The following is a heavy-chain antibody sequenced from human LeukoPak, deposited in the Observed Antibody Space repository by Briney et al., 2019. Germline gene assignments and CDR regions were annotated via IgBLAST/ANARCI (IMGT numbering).Heavy chain of an antibody. J-gene: IGHJ5*02. CDR3: ARVRGYYSRFDP. V-gene: IGHV4-39*07. D-gene: IGHD3-22*01. CDR2: INHSGST. CDR1: GGSIRSSYYY. Sequence: SETLSLTCTVSGGSIRSSYYYWGWIRQPPGKGLEWIGEINHSGSTNYNPSLKSRVTISVDTSKNQFSLKLSSVTAADTAVYYCARVRGYYSRFDPWGQGTLVTVSS.